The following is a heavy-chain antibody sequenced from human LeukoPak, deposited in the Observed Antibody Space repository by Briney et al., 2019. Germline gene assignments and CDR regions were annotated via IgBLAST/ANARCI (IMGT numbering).Heavy chain of an antibody. CDR3: GRVGCTGGNCKPYAYYATDV. D-gene: IGHD2-15*01. CDR1: AFTFNSYA. V-gene: IGHV3-33*01. J-gene: IGHJ6*02. Sequence: GGPLRFPCAPSAFTFNSYAIHCVRQAPAKKRESLACICYDGSDRNYAPSLRGRFAISRDNSKNTLYLQMYSLRAEDTAVYYCGRVGCTGGNCKPYAYYATDVWGQGTTVTVSS. CDR2: ICYDGSDR.